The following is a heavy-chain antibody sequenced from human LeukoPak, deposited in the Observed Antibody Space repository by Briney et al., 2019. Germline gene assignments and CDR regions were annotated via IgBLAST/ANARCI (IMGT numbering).Heavy chain of an antibody. D-gene: IGHD1-26*01. J-gene: IGHJ4*02. CDR3: AKGGGGSYYDY. CDR2: ISGSGGST. V-gene: IGHV3-23*01. Sequence: PGGSLRLSCSASGFTFSTYAMIWVRQAPGKGLEWVSTISGSGGSTNYADSVKGRFTISRDNSKNTLYLQMNSLRAEDTAVYYCAKGGGGSYYDYWGQGTLVTVSS. CDR1: GFTFSTYA.